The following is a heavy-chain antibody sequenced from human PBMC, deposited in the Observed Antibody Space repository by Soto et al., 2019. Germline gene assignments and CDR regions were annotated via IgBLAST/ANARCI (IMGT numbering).Heavy chain of an antibody. V-gene: IGHV3-23*01. CDR2: ISGSGGST. J-gene: IGHJ6*02. CDR1: GFTFSSYA. Sequence: GGSLRLSCAASGFTFSSYAMSWVRQAPGKGLEWVSAISGSGGSTYYADSVKGRFTISRDNSKNTLYLQMNSLRAEDTAVYYCAKSLKHDCGDYYYYGMDVWGQGTTV. D-gene: IGHD4-17*01. CDR3: AKSLKHDCGDYYYYGMDV.